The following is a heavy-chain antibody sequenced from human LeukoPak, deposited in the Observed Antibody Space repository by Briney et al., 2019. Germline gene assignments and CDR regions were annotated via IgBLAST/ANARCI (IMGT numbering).Heavy chain of an antibody. V-gene: IGHV3-64*01. CDR1: GFTFRSYA. CDR2: IDSNGGST. CDR3: ARDGGFYYYYYYMDV. Sequence: GGSLRLSCAASGFTFRSYAMYWVRQAPGKGLEYVSAIDSNGGSTYYAQSVKGRFTISRDNSKNTLYLQMGSLRAEDMAVYYCARDGGFYYYYYYMDVWGKGTTVTVSS. J-gene: IGHJ6*03. D-gene: IGHD3-16*01.